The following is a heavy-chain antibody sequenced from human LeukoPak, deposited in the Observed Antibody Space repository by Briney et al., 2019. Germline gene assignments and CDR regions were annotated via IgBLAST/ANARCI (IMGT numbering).Heavy chain of an antibody. CDR1: GGTFSSYA. D-gene: IGHD2-2*02. V-gene: IGHV1-69*05. CDR2: IIPIFGTA. Sequence: SVTVSFTSTGGTFSSYAISWVRQAPGQGLEWMGGIIPIFGTANYAQKFQGRVTITTDESTSTAYMELSSLRSEDTAVYYCARAIVVVPAAIPSSNWFDPWGQGTLVTVSS. J-gene: IGHJ5*02. CDR3: ARAIVVVPAAIPSSNWFDP.